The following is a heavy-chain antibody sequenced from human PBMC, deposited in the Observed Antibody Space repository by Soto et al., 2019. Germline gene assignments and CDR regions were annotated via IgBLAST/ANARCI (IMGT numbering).Heavy chain of an antibody. D-gene: IGHD1-26*01. CDR2: ISNDGDEK. CDR3: AKARVRIAGADSFDH. CDR1: GFTFSTSV. Sequence: QVQLVESGGGVVQPGRSLRLSCVASGFTFSTSVMHWVRQPPGKGLEWVALISNDGDEKYYGDSVEGRFSISRDNSKNALYLQRSSLRAEDTAVYFCAKARVRIAGADSFDHWGQGTLVTVSS. J-gene: IGHJ4*02. V-gene: IGHV3-30*18.